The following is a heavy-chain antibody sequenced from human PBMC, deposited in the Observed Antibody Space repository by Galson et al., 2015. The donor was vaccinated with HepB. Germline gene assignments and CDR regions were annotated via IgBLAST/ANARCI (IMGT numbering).Heavy chain of an antibody. J-gene: IGHJ4*02. CDR3: ATGRRSVWSFDY. D-gene: IGHD6-19*01. CDR1: GYNFIDG. CDR2: ISGDNGNT. V-gene: IGHV1-18*01. Sequence: SVKVSCKASGYNFIDGMSWVRQAPGQGLECMGWISGDNGNTRYAEKFQGRVSMTTDTATSTAYLELRSLRSDDTAVYYCATGRRSVWSFDYWGRGTLVTVSS.